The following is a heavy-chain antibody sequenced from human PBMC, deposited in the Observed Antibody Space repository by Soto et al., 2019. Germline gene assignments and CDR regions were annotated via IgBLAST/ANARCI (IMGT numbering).Heavy chain of an antibody. Sequence: SETLSLTCTVSGGSISSYYWSWIRQPPGKGLEWIGYIYYSGSTNYNPSLKSRVTISVDTSKNQFSLKLSSVTAADTAVYYCARDRELSCSGGSCYLSSVPAFAIWGQGTMVTVSS. V-gene: IGHV4-59*01. J-gene: IGHJ3*02. D-gene: IGHD2-15*01. CDR2: IYYSGST. CDR3: ARDRELSCSGGSCYLSSVPAFAI. CDR1: GGSISSYY.